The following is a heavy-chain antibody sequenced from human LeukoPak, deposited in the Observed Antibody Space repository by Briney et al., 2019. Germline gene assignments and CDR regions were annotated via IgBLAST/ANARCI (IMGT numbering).Heavy chain of an antibody. CDR1: GFTFSSYA. Sequence: PGGSLRLSCAASGFTFSSYAMYWVRLAPGRGLEWVSGINWNSASIGYADSVKGRLTISRDSSKNSLFLQMNSLRAEDTALYYCTKAIIPYGDYDRYYFDYWGQGTLVTVSS. V-gene: IGHV3-9*01. CDR3: TKAIIPYGDYDRYYFDY. J-gene: IGHJ4*02. D-gene: IGHD4-17*01. CDR2: INWNSASI.